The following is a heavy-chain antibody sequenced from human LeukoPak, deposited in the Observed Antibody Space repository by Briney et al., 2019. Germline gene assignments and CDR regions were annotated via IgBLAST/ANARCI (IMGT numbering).Heavy chain of an antibody. Sequence: GGSLRLSCAASGFTFSGYWMTWVRQAPGKGLEWVASVEDDGSQKNYLDSVKGRFTISRDNAKNSLYLQMNSLRAEDTAVYYCAKDGREWPRSLDYWGQGTLVTVSS. V-gene: IGHV3-7*03. J-gene: IGHJ4*02. D-gene: IGHD5-12*01. CDR2: VEDDGSQK. CDR1: GFTFSGYW. CDR3: AKDGREWPRSLDY.